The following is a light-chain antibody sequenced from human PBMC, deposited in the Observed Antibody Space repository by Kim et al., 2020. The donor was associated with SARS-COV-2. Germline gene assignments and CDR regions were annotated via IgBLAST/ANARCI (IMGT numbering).Light chain of an antibody. CDR1: QGFSNY. J-gene: IGKJ2*01. CDR2: DAS. CDR3: QQYDNLPYT. Sequence: DIQMTQSPSSLSASVGDRVTITCQASQGFSNYLNWYQQKPGKAPQLLIYDASNLETGVPSRFSGSGSGTEFTFTISSLQPEDIATYYCQQYDNLPYTFGQGTKLEI. V-gene: IGKV1-33*01.